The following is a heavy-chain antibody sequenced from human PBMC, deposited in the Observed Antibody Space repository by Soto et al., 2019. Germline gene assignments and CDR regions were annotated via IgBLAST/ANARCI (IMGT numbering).Heavy chain of an antibody. CDR2: ISGSGGST. J-gene: IGHJ6*02. D-gene: IGHD2-2*01. CDR3: AKDYCSSTSCYYYYYYGMDV. V-gene: IGHV3-23*01. Sequence: GGSLRLSCAASGFTFSSYAMSWVRQAPGKGLEWVSAISGSGGSTYYADSVKGRFTISRDNSKNTLYLQMNSLRAEDTAVYYCAKDYCSSTSCYYYYYYGMDVWGQGPTVTVSS. CDR1: GFTFSSYA.